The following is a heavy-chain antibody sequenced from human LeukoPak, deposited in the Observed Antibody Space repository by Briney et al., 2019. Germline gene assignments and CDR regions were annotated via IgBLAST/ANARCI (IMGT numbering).Heavy chain of an antibody. CDR3: ARVGKLLPLDY. J-gene: IGHJ4*02. CDR2: INPNSGGT. V-gene: IGHV1-2*02. D-gene: IGHD1-26*01. Sequence: ASVKVSCKASGYTFIAYYMHWVRQAPGQGLEWMGWINPNSGGTNYAQKFQGRVTMTRDTSISTAYMDLSRLRSDDTAVYYCARVGKLLPLDYWGQGTLVTVSS. CDR1: GYTFIAYY.